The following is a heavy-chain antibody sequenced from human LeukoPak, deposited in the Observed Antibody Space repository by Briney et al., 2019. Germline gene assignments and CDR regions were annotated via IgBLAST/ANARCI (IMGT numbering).Heavy chain of an antibody. D-gene: IGHD3-10*01. Sequence: GGSLRLSCAASGFTFGIYAMNWVRQAPGKGLEWVSYIGPSGSNIYYADSVKGRFTISRDNAKDSLYLQMNSLRAEDTAVYYCARVYYGSGSLHYYYYYMDVWGKGTTVTISS. CDR3: ARVYYGSGSLHYYYYYMDV. CDR1: GFTFGIYA. CDR2: IGPSGSNI. J-gene: IGHJ6*03. V-gene: IGHV3-48*01.